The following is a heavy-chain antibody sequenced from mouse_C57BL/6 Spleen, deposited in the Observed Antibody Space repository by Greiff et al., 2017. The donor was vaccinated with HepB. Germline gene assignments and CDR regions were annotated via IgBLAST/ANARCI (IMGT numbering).Heavy chain of an antibody. J-gene: IGHJ4*01. CDR2: INPNNGGT. CDR3: ARREIYYGNYDAMDY. CDR1: GYTFTDYY. D-gene: IGHD2-1*01. Sequence: VQLQQSGPELVKPGASVKISCKASGYTFTDYYMNWVKQSHGKSLEWIGDINPNNGGTSYNQKFKGKATLTVDKSSSTAYMELRSLTSEDSAVYYCARREIYYGNYDAMDYWGQGTSVTVSS. V-gene: IGHV1-26*01.